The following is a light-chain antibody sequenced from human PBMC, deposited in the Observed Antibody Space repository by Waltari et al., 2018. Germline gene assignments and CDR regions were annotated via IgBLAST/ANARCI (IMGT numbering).Light chain of an antibody. J-gene: IGKJ5*01. CDR1: LSLLHSNGYNY. CDR2: LGS. CDR3: MQALQTRIT. Sequence: DIVMHQSPLSLPVTPGEPASISCRSSLSLLHSNGYNYLDWYLQKPGQSPQLLIYLGSNRASGVPDRFSGSGSGTDFTLKISRVEAEDVGVYYCMQALQTRITFGQGTRLEIK. V-gene: IGKV2-28*01.